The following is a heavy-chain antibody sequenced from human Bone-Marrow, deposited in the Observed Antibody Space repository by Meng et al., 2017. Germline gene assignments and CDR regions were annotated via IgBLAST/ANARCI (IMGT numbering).Heavy chain of an antibody. CDR2: IYWHDDK. CDR1: GFSLRTSGVV. Sequence: IGLQGAGPPLVNPNKILKLACSFSGFSLRTSGVVVGWIRQPPGKALEWRALIYWHDDKSYSPSLKSRLTITKDTSKNQVVLTMNNMDPVDTATYYCAHRLIQGDGSYSEPFDYWGQGTLVTVSS. D-gene: IGHD1-26*01. CDR3: AHRLIQGDGSYSEPFDY. V-gene: IGHV2-5*01. J-gene: IGHJ4*02.